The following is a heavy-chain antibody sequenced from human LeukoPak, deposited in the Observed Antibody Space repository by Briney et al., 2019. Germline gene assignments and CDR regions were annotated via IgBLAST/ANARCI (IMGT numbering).Heavy chain of an antibody. CDR3: ARDARGGYSYGYVPNFDY. CDR1: GGTSSSYA. J-gene: IGHJ4*02. CDR2: IIPIFGTA. V-gene: IGHV1-69*05. Sequence: ASVKVSCKASGGTSSSYAISWVRQAPGQGLEWMGGIIPIFGTANYAQKFQGRVTITTDESTSTAYMELSSLRSEDTAVYYCARDARGGYSYGYVPNFDYWGQGTPVTVSS. D-gene: IGHD5-18*01.